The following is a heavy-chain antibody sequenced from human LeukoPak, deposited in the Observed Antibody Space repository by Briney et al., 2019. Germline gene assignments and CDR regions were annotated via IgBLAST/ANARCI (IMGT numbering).Heavy chain of an antibody. CDR1: GFNFGTYS. Sequence: GGSLRLSRAASGFNFGTYSMNWVRQAPGKGLEWLSYINAASDATYYADSVKGRFTISRDNAKNSLYLQMNNLRAEDTAVYYCAREIFWSGYFSNLHFDYWGQGTQVTVSS. D-gene: IGHD3-3*01. V-gene: IGHV3-48*04. CDR2: INAASDAT. CDR3: AREIFWSGYFSNLHFDY. J-gene: IGHJ4*02.